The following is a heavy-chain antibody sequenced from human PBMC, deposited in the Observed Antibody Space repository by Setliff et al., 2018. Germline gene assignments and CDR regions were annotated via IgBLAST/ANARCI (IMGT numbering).Heavy chain of an antibody. Sequence: WASVKVSCKTSGFSFTTFGFSWVQQAPGQGLEWMGWVSPYSGETNYAQKFQARLSVTADKSSKTTYMELRSLTSNDTAVYFCARSRAPRVVLAAEFDFWGQGTLVTVSS. CDR1: GFSFTTFG. V-gene: IGHV1-18*01. CDR3: ARSRAPRVVLAAEFDF. J-gene: IGHJ4*02. D-gene: IGHD3-16*01. CDR2: VSPYSGET.